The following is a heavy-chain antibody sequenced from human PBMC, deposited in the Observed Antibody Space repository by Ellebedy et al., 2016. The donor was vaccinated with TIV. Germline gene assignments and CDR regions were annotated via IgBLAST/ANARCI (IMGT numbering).Heavy chain of an antibody. V-gene: IGHV3-23*01. J-gene: IGHJ4*02. CDR3: ARGKSGTYIHHAFDS. CDR2: FGVSGDTT. D-gene: IGHD1-14*01. Sequence: PGGSLRLSCAASGFTFSTYWMSWVRQAPGKGLEWVSGFGVSGDTTYYADSVKGRFTISRDNFKNTLYLQMNSLRADDTAIYYCARGKSGTYIHHAFDSWGQGTLVTVSS. CDR1: GFTFSTYW.